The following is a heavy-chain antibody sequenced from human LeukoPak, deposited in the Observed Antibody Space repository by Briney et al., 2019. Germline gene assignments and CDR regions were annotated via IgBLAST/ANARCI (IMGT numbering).Heavy chain of an antibody. Sequence: GGSLRLSCAASGFTFSSYEMHWVRQAPGKGLEWISYITSSAGTIYYADSVKGRFTISRDNAKSSLYLQMNSLRVEDTAVYYCARVHHNTAMVDIDYWGQGALVTVSS. CDR3: ARVHHNTAMVDIDY. V-gene: IGHV3-48*03. CDR2: ITSSAGTI. CDR1: GFTFSSYE. D-gene: IGHD5-18*01. J-gene: IGHJ4*02.